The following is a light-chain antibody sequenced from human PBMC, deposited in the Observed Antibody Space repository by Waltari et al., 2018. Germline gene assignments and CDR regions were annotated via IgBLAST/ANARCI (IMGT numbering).Light chain of an antibody. V-gene: IGLV2-23*02. J-gene: IGLJ1*01. CDR2: EVS. CDR1: SSDVGSYNL. Sequence: QSALTQPASVSGSPGQSITVSCTGTSSDVGSYNLVSWYQHHPPKAPTLMIYEVSKRPSVVSNRFSGSKSGNTASLTISGLQPEDEADYYCCSYAGANTYVFGSGTKVTVL. CDR3: CSYAGANTYV.